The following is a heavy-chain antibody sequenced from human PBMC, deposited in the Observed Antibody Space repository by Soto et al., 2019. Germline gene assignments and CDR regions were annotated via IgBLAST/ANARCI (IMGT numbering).Heavy chain of an antibody. CDR2: IRSRANSYAT. CDR1: GFIFSGSA. Sequence: EVQLVESGGTLVQPGGSLKLSCAASGFIFSGSALHWVRQASGKGLEWVGRIRSRANSYATSYAASVKGRFTISRDDSKNTAYLQMNSLKTEDTAVYYCTRPADGGSGYTVDQWGQGTLVTVSS. CDR3: TRPADGGSGYTVDQ. J-gene: IGHJ4*02. D-gene: IGHD3-22*01. V-gene: IGHV3-73*01.